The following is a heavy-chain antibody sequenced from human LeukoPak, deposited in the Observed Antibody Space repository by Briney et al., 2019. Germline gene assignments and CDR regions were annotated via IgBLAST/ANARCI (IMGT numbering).Heavy chain of an antibody. V-gene: IGHV4-59*08. D-gene: IGHD3-22*01. CDR1: GGSISSYY. CDR2: IFHSGST. Sequence: SETLSLTCTVSGGSISSYYWSWIRQPPGKGLEWIGYIFHSGSTNYNPSLKSRITMSVDTSKNQFSLKLSSVTAADTAVYYCARRGLSGYSSLFDCWGQGTLVTVSS. CDR3: ARRGLSGYSSLFDC. J-gene: IGHJ4*02.